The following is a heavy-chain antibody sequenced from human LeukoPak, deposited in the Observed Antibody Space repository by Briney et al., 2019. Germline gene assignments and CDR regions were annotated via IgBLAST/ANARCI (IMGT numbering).Heavy chain of an antibody. CDR3: ARGSTADYGGNIDY. CDR2: ISYDGSNK. D-gene: IGHD4-23*01. V-gene: IGHV3-30*03. CDR1: GFTFSSYG. J-gene: IGHJ4*02. Sequence: PGGSLRLSCAASGFTFSSYGMHWVRQAPGKGLEWVAVISYDGSNKYYADSVKGRFTISRDNSKNTQYLQMNSLRAEDTAVYYCARGSTADYGGNIDYWGQGTLVTVSS.